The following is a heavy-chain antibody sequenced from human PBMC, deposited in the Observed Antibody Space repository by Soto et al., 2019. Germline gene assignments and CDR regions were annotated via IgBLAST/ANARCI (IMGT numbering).Heavy chain of an antibody. J-gene: IGHJ4*02. Sequence: QLQLQESGPGLVKPSETLSLTCTVAGGSISSSGYYWGWIRQPPGKGLEWIGTIYYTGSTYYNPSFKSRLTISVDTSKNQLSLKLNSVTAADTAVYYCANRRGFCSGDSCFPFDYWGQGILVTVSS. CDR1: GGSISSSGYY. CDR3: ANRRGFCSGDSCFPFDY. CDR2: IYYTGST. V-gene: IGHV4-39*01. D-gene: IGHD2-15*01.